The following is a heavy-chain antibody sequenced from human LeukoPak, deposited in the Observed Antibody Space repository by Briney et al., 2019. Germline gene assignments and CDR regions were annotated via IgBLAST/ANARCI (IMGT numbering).Heavy chain of an antibody. Sequence: GGSLRLSCAASGFTFSSYWMHWVRQAPGKGLVWVSRINSDGTSTTYADSVKGRFTISRDNAKNTLYLQMNSLRAEDTAVYYCARGGSMYDSGGRLGYWGQGSLVTVSS. CDR1: GFTFSSYW. CDR2: INSDGTST. J-gene: IGHJ4*02. D-gene: IGHD3-22*01. CDR3: ARGGSMYDSGGRLGY. V-gene: IGHV3-74*01.